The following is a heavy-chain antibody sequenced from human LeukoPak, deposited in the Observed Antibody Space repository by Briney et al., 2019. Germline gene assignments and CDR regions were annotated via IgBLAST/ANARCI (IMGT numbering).Heavy chain of an antibody. Sequence: SGPTLVKPTQTLTLTCTFSGFSLSTSGVGVGWIRQPPGKALEWLALIYWDDDKRYSPSLKSRLTITKDTSKNQVVLTMTNMDPVDTATYYCAHSHFLHYYDSRDNDAFDIWGQGTMVTVSS. CDR3: AHSHFLHYYDSRDNDAFDI. V-gene: IGHV2-5*02. CDR1: GFSLSTSGVG. CDR2: IYWDDDK. D-gene: IGHD3-22*01. J-gene: IGHJ3*02.